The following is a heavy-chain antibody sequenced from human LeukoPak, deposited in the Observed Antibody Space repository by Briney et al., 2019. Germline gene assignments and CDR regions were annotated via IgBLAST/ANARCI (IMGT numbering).Heavy chain of an antibody. CDR3: ARERLYSSGWYTPYYFDY. D-gene: IGHD6-19*01. J-gene: IGHJ4*02. CDR1: GGSIRNYY. Sequence: PSETLSLTCTVSGGSIRNYYWSWIRQPPGKGLEWIGYIYYSGSTNYNPSLKSRVTISVDTSKNQFSLKLSSVTAADTAVYYCARERLYSSGWYTPYYFDYWGQGTLVTVSS. V-gene: IGHV4-59*12. CDR2: IYYSGST.